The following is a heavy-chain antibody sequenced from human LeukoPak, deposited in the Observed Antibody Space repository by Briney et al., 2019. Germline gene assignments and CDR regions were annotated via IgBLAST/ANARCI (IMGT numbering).Heavy chain of an antibody. Sequence: GRSLRLSCAASGFTFSSYGMHWVRQAPGKGLGWVAFIRYDGSNKYYADSVKGRFTISRDNSKNTLYLQMNSLRAEDTAVYYCAKDAIFGVVGYYFDYWGQGTLVTVSS. CDR1: GFTFSSYG. CDR3: AKDAIFGVVGYYFDY. J-gene: IGHJ4*02. V-gene: IGHV3-30*02. CDR2: IRYDGSNK. D-gene: IGHD3-3*01.